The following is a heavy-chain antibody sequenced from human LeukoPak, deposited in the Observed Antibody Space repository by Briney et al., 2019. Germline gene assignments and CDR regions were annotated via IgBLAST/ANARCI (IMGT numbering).Heavy chain of an antibody. CDR1: CGSLRGFF. D-gene: IGHD5-24*01. J-gene: IGHJ4*02. Sequence: KPSENPFPTRTVSCGSLRGFFWGCIPPPPGEGLEWIAYIYYSGSTNYNPSLKSRVTISVDTSKNQFSLRLSSVTAADTAVYYCARRARWAQDFDYWGQGTLVTVSS. CDR2: IYYSGST. CDR3: ARRARWAQDFDY. V-gene: IGHV4-59*08.